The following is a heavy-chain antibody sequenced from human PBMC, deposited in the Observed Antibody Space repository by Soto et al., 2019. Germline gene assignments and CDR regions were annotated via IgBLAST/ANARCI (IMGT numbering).Heavy chain of an antibody. CDR2: ISPYNGYT. V-gene: IGHV1-18*01. CDR3: ARDPGSEELPPDY. Sequence: QVQLVQSGAEVKKPGASVKVSCKASGYIFTSYGINWVRQAPGQGLEWMGWISPYNGYTKSAQKLQGRVTMTTDTATSTAYMELRSLRSDDTAVYYCARDPGSEELPPDYWGQGTLVTVSS. D-gene: IGHD1-26*01. J-gene: IGHJ4*02. CDR1: GYIFTSYG.